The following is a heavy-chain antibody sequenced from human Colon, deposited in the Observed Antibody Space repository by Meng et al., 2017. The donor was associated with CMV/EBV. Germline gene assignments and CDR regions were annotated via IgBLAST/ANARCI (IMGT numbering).Heavy chain of an antibody. Sequence: GGSLRLSCAASGFSFSTCAMNWVRQAPGKGLEWVSYISSSSSTIYYADSVKGRFTISRDNAKNSLYLQMNSLRAEDTAVYYCARTTDYYYYGMDVWGQGTTVTVSS. D-gene: IGHD1-1*01. CDR3: ARTTDYYYYGMDV. CDR2: ISSSSSTI. J-gene: IGHJ6*02. CDR1: GFSFSTCA. V-gene: IGHV3-48*04.